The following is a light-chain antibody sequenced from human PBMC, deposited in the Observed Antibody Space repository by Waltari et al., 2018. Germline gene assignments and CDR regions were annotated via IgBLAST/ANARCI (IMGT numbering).Light chain of an antibody. V-gene: IGLV1-47*01. CDR3: VTWDDSLGGYYV. CDR1: TSNIGNNY. CDR2: RDS. J-gene: IGLJ1*01. Sequence: QSVLTQSPSASGTPGQSVAISCSGATSNIGNNYVYWYQQLPGTAPKLLIYRDSQRPSGVPDRFPGSKSGTSASLAISGLRSEDEADYYCVTWDDSLGGYYVFGTGTKVTVL.